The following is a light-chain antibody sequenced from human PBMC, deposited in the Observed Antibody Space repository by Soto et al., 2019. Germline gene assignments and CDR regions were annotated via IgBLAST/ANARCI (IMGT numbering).Light chain of an antibody. V-gene: IGKV3-11*01. CDR3: QQRSDWPAWT. J-gene: IGKJ1*01. CDR1: QSVSSS. Sequence: EIVLTQSPATLSLSPGERATLSCRASQSVSSSLAWYQQKPGLPPRLLIYDASNRAAGIPARFSGSGSGTDFTITISSLEPEDFAVYYCQQRSDWPAWTFGQGTKVEIK. CDR2: DAS.